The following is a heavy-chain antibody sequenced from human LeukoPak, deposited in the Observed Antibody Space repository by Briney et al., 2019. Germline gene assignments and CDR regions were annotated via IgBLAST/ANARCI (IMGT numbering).Heavy chain of an antibody. Sequence: ASVNVSCKASGYTFTSYYMHWVRQAPGQGLEWMGIINPSGGSTSYAQKFQGRVTMTRDTSTSTVYMELSSLRSEDTAVYYCARERDSSGYYYSFDYWGQGTLVTVSS. CDR3: ARERDSSGYYYSFDY. CDR2: INPSGGST. V-gene: IGHV1-46*01. D-gene: IGHD3-22*01. CDR1: GYTFTSYY. J-gene: IGHJ4*02.